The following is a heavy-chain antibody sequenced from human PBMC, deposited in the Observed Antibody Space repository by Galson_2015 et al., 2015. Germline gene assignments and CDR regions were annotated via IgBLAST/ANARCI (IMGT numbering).Heavy chain of an antibody. CDR1: GFTFSSIE. J-gene: IGHJ4*02. Sequence: SLRLSCAASGFTFSSIEMIWVRQAPGKGLEWVSYISANGNTIYYADSVKGRFTISRDNSKNSLYLQMNSLRAEDTAVYYCARDSGSIAVWGQGTLVTAPS. CDR3: ARDSGSIAV. D-gene: IGHD6-19*01. CDR2: ISANGNTI. V-gene: IGHV3-48*03.